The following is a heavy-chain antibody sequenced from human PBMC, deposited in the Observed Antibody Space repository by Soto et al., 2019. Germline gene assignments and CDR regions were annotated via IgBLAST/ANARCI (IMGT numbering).Heavy chain of an antibody. J-gene: IGHJ4*02. CDR1: GDSVSSNSAA. D-gene: IGHD6-19*01. CDR3: ARDPPDFLSAFDY. Sequence: SQTLLLICVIAGDSVSSNSAAWNWIRQSPSRGLEWLGRTYYRCKRYNDYAVSVKSRIANAPDTSTIQFSLQMNSVTPDDTAVYYYARDPPDFLSAFDYWGQGSLVTVSS. V-gene: IGHV6-1*01. CDR2: TYYRCKRYN.